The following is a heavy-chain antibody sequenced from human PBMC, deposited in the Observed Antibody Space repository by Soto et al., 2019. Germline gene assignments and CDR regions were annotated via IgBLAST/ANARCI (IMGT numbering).Heavy chain of an antibody. CDR3: AREGSYSAYNFAHGIQLWSFDF. CDR1: GGSINSLY. Sequence: NPAETLCLTCTVSGGSINSLYWSWVGQPAGSGLDLTGRIFSSGSTSFNPSVESRVAMSVDTSKNHFSLNLSSVTAADMAVYYCAREGSYSAYNFAHGIQLWSFDFWGQGALVTVSS. D-gene: IGHD5-18*01. CDR2: IFSSGST. J-gene: IGHJ4*02. V-gene: IGHV4-4*07.